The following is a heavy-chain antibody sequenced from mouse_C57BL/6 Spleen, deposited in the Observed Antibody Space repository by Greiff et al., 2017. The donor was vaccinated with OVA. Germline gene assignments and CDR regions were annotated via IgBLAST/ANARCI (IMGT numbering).Heavy chain of an antibody. V-gene: IGHV1-19*01. CDR3: ARSSMATVVEGNFDY. CDR2: INPYNGGT. D-gene: IGHD1-1*01. CDR1: GYTFTDYY. Sequence: VQLQQSGPVLVKPGASVKMSCKASGYTFTDYYMNWVKQSHGKSLEWIGVINPYNGGTSYNQKFKGKATLTVDKSSSTAYMELNSLTSEDSAVYYCARSSMATVVEGNFDYWGQGTTLTVSS. J-gene: IGHJ2*01.